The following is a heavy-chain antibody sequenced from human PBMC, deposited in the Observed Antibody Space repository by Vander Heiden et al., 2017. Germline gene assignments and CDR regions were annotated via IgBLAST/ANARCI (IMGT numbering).Heavy chain of an antibody. CDR3: ATWNRWTFDN. Sequence: QVQLQESGPGLVKPSETLSLTCTVSGDSVNSRNYYWSWIRQPPGKGLEWIGYIYYSGSANYNPSLKRPVTISVDKSKNQFSLNLTSMTAADTAVYYCATWNRWTFDNWGQGSLVRVSS. CDR1: GDSVNSRNYY. V-gene: IGHV4-61*01. J-gene: IGHJ4*02. D-gene: IGHD1-1*01. CDR2: IYYSGSA.